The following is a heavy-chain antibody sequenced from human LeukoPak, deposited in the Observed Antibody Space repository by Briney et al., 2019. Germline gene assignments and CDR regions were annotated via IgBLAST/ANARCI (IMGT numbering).Heavy chain of an antibody. Sequence: GGSLRLSCAASGFTFSNYAMSRVRQAPGKGLEWVSGIYVSAGSAYYADSVKGRFTISRDNSKNTLYLQMNSLRAEDTAVYYCAKDYSSAYWGQGTLVTVSS. CDR2: IYVSAGSA. CDR3: AKDYSSAY. D-gene: IGHD3-22*01. CDR1: GFTFSNYA. V-gene: IGHV3-23*01. J-gene: IGHJ4*02.